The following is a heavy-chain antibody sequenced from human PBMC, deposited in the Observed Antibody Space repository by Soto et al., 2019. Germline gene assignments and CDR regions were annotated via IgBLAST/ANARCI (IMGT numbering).Heavy chain of an antibody. CDR2: IYHSGST. Sequence: QVQMQESGPGLVKPSGTLSLTCAVSGGSISSSNWWSWVRQPPGKGLEWIGEIYHSGSTNYNPSLKSRVTISVDKSKNQFSLKLSSVTAADTAVHYCARVGYYYDSSGYYAQGEYYFDYWGQGTLVTVSS. CDR1: GGSISSSNW. J-gene: IGHJ4*02. CDR3: ARVGYYYDSSGYYAQGEYYFDY. V-gene: IGHV4-4*02. D-gene: IGHD3-22*01.